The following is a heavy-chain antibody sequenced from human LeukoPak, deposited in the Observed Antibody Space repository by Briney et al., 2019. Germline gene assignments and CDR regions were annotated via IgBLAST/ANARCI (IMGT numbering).Heavy chain of an antibody. V-gene: IGHV3-15*01. D-gene: IGHD3-3*02. J-gene: IGHJ6*04. CDR3: IAHFPYFYGFDV. CDR2: IKSEGEGATT. CDR1: GFTIGTAW. Sequence: GVSLRLSCVSSGFTIGTAWMSWVRQAPGKGLEWLGHIKSEGEGATTDYAAPAKGRFAISRDDSKNMIYLQMSSLKIDDTAVYYCIAHFPYFYGFDVWGKGTTVTVSS.